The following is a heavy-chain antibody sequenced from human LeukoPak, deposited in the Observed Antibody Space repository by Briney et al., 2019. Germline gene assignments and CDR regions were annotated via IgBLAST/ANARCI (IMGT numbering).Heavy chain of an antibody. V-gene: IGHV4-38-2*02. D-gene: IGHD3-10*01. CDR1: GYSISSGYY. CDR2: IYHSGST. Sequence: PSETLSLTCTVSGYSISSGYYWGWIRQPPGKGLQWIGTIYHSGSTYYNPSLKSRVTISVDTSKNQFSLKLSSVTAADTAVYYCASGIWFGELYGYMDVWGKGTTVTISS. J-gene: IGHJ6*03. CDR3: ASGIWFGELYGYMDV.